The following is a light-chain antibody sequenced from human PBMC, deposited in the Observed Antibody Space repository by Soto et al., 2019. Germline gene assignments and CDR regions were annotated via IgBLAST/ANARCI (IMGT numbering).Light chain of an antibody. CDR3: QQYGSSPT. CDR1: QSVSSSY. Sequence: EIVLTQSPGTLSLSPGERATLSCRASQSVSSSYLAWCQQKPGQAPRLLIYGASSRATGIPDRFSGSGSGTDFTLTISRLEPEDFAVYYCQQYGSSPTFGPGTKVDIK. J-gene: IGKJ3*01. CDR2: GAS. V-gene: IGKV3-20*01.